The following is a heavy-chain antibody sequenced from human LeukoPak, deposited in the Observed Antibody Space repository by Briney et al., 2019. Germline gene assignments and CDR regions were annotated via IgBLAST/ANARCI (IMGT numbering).Heavy chain of an antibody. CDR3: AREHYYDSSGDYNWFDP. CDR1: GGTFSSYA. D-gene: IGHD3-22*01. Sequence: ASVKVSCKASGGTFSSYAISWVRQAPGQGLEWMGRIIPILGIANYAQKFQGRVTITADKSTSTAYMELSSLRSDDTAVYYCAREHYYDSSGDYNWFDPWGQGTLVTVSS. J-gene: IGHJ5*02. V-gene: IGHV1-69*04. CDR2: IIPILGIA.